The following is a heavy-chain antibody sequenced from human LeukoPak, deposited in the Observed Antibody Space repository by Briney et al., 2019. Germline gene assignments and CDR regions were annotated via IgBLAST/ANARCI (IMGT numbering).Heavy chain of an antibody. D-gene: IGHD3-16*01. V-gene: IGHV4-34*01. CDR3: ARDLWYFDY. CDR1: GGSFSGYY. Sequence: PPETLSLTCAVYGGSFSGYYWSWIRQPPGKGLEWIGEINHSGSTNYNPSLKSRVTISVDTSKNQFSLKLSSVTAADTAVYYCARDLWYFDYWGQGTLVTVSS. J-gene: IGHJ4*02. CDR2: INHSGST.